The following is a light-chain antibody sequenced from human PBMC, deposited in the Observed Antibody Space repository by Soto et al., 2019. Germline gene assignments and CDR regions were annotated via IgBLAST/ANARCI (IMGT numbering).Light chain of an antibody. V-gene: IGLV2-8*01. J-gene: IGLJ1*01. CDR2: EVN. Sequence: QSVLTQPPSASGSPGQSVTISCTGTSSDVGGYNYVSWYQQNPGKVLKLMIYEVNKRTSGVPDRFSGSKSGNTASLTVSGLQAEDEADYYCTSYAGGNNVFGTGTKLTVL. CDR3: TSYAGGNNV. CDR1: SSDVGGYNY.